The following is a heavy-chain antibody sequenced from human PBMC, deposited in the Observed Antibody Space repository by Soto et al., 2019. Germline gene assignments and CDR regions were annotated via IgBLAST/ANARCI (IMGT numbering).Heavy chain of an antibody. D-gene: IGHD4-17*01. V-gene: IGHV3-23*01. CDR3: AKGRYLGARLRFDY. Sequence: EVQLLESGGGLVQPGGSLRLSCAASGFTFSSYAMSWVRQAPGKGLEWVSAISGSGGSTYYADSVKGRFTISRDNCTNTVYLLMNSLRAEDTAVYYCAKGRYLGARLRFDYWGQGTLVTVSS. CDR2: ISGSGGST. J-gene: IGHJ4*02. CDR1: GFTFSSYA.